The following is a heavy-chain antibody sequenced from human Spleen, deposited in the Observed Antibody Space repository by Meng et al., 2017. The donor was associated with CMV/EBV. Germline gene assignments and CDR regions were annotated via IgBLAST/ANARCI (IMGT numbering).Heavy chain of an antibody. Sequence: GGSLRLSCAASGFTFSNYAMTWVRQAPGKGLEWVSTISGSGGATYSADSVKVRFTISRDNFENTLYVQMNSLRAEDTAVYYCAKDLGMVVAAIRLYSYYGMDVWGQGSTVTVSS. CDR1: GFTFSNYA. CDR2: ISGSGGAT. CDR3: AKDLGMVVAAIRLYSYYGMDV. V-gene: IGHV3-23*01. D-gene: IGHD2-15*01. J-gene: IGHJ6*02.